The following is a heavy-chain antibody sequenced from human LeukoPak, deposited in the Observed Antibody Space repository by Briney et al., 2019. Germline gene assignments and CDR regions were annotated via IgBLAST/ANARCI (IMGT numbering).Heavy chain of an antibody. CDR3: AREGYGDYGSVWFDP. J-gene: IGHJ5*02. Sequence: GALRLSCAASGFTFTTYWMTWVRQAPGKGLEWVANIKQDGSDKYYVDSVKGRFTISRDNARKSVYLQMNSLRAEDTAVYYCAREGYGDYGSVWFDPWGQGTLVTVSS. CDR1: GFTFTTYW. D-gene: IGHD4-17*01. V-gene: IGHV3-7*01. CDR2: IKQDGSDK.